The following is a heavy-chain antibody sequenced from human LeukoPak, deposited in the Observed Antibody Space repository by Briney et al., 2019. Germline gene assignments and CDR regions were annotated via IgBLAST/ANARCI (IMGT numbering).Heavy chain of an antibody. CDR2: ISSSSSYI. J-gene: IGHJ4*02. CDR1: GFTFSSYS. V-gene: IGHV3-21*01. CDR3: ARGGTAVALQPPSGY. D-gene: IGHD6-19*01. Sequence: GGSLRLSCAASGFTFSSYSMNWVRQAPGKGLEWVSSISSSSSYIYYADSVKGRFTISRDNAKNSLYLQMNSLRAEDTAVYYCARGGTAVALQPPSGYWGQGTLVTVSS.